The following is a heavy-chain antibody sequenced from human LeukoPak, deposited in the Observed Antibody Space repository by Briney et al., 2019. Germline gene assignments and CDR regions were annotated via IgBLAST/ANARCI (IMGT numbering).Heavy chain of an antibody. V-gene: IGHV5-51*01. Sequence: GESLQISCKGSGYSFTSYWIGWVRQMPGKGLEWMGIIYPGDSDTRYSPSFQGQVTISADKSISTAYLQWSSLKASDTAMYYCARLGGPKYYYDSSGSTQFDYWGQGTLVTVSS. CDR1: GYSFTSYW. CDR3: ARLGGPKYYYDSSGSTQFDY. CDR2: IYPGDSDT. D-gene: IGHD3-22*01. J-gene: IGHJ4*02.